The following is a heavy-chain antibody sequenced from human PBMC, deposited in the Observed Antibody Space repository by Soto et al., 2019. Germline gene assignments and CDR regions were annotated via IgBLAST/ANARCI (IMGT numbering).Heavy chain of an antibody. V-gene: IGHV3-48*03. J-gene: IGHJ4*02. CDR1: GLTFSSYA. CDR3: ARESGYGDYDFVY. D-gene: IGHD4-17*01. CDR2: ISGSGSTI. Sequence: GGSLSLSCAASGLTFSSYAMIWVRPAPGKGLEWVSYISGSGSTIQYADSVKGRFTISRDNARNSLYLQMTSLRAEDTAVYYCARESGYGDYDFVYWGQGTLVTVSS.